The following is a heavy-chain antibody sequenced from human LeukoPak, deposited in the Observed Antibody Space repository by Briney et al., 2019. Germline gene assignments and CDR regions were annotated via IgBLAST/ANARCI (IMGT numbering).Heavy chain of an antibody. CDR2: ISGSGGST. Sequence: GGSLRLSCAASGFTFSSYAMSWVRQAPGKGLEWVSAISGSGGSTYYADSVKGRFTISRDNSKNTLYLQMNSLRAEDTALYYCAKGTAMLPSYYFDYWGQGSLVTVSS. D-gene: IGHD5-18*01. CDR1: GFTFSSYA. J-gene: IGHJ4*02. V-gene: IGHV3-23*01. CDR3: AKGTAMLPSYYFDY.